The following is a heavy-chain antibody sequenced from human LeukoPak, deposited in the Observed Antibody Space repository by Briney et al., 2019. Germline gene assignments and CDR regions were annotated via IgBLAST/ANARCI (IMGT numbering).Heavy chain of an antibody. D-gene: IGHD5-24*01. CDR3: ARGLPRWLVVGYMDV. CDR1: GGSLSSYY. J-gene: IGHJ6*03. CDR2: IYTSGST. V-gene: IGHV4-4*07. Sequence: SETLSLTCTVSGGSLSSYYWSWIRQPAGKGLEWIGRIYTSGSTNYNPSLKSRVTISVDTSKNQFSLKLSSVTAADTAVYYCARGLPRWLVVGYMDVWGKGTTVTVSS.